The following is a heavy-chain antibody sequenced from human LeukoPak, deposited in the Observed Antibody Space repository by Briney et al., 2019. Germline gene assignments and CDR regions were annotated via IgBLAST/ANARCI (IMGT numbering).Heavy chain of an antibody. J-gene: IGHJ6*03. D-gene: IGHD1-26*01. V-gene: IGHV3-23*01. CDR2: FSGSGGST. CDR3: ARDAGGPSGSYYRRYYYYYMDV. Sequence: GGSLRLSCAASGFTFSSYAMSWVRQAPGKGLECISGFSGSGGSTYYADSVKGRFTISRDNAKNSLYLQMNSLRAEDTAVYYCARDAGGPSGSYYRRYYYYYMDVWGKGTTVTISS. CDR1: GFTFSSYA.